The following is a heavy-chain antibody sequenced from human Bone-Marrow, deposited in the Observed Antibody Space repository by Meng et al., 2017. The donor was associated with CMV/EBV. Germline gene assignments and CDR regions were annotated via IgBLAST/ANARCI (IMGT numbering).Heavy chain of an antibody. CDR1: GFTFSSYW. J-gene: IGHJ6*02. D-gene: IGHD1-7*01. Sequence: GESLKISCAASGFTFSSYWMSWVRQAPGKGLEWVANIKQDGSEKYYVDSVKGRFTISRDNAKNSLYLQMNSLRAEDTAVYYCARDLIDQELGVDYYYGMDVWDQGTTVTVSS. V-gene: IGHV3-7*01. CDR2: IKQDGSEK. CDR3: ARDLIDQELGVDYYYGMDV.